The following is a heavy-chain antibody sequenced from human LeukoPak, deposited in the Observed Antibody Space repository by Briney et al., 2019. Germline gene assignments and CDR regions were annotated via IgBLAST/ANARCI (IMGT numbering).Heavy chain of an antibody. CDR3: VSGGDSGY. CDR2: ITPAGSEK. J-gene: IGHJ4*02. Sequence: GGSLRLSCAAPRFTFSTNWMGWVRQAPGKGLEWVASITPAGSEKYYANSMKGRFTISRDNAKNSLFLQMNSLRADDTGVYFCVSGGDSGYWGQGTLVTVSS. V-gene: IGHV3-7*03. D-gene: IGHD2-21*02. CDR1: RFTFSTNW.